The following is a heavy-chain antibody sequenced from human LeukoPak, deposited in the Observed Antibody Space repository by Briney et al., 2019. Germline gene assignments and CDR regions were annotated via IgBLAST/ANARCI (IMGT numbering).Heavy chain of an antibody. CDR3: TRENDWDSSGPSDY. D-gene: IGHD3-22*01. J-gene: IGHJ4*02. Sequence: GGSLRLSCTASGFTFGDYAMSWFRQAPGKGLEWVGFIRSEAYGGTTEYAASVKGRFTISRDDSKSIAYLQMSSLKTEDAAVYYCTRENDWDSSGPSDYWGQGTLVTVSS. CDR1: GFTFGDYA. V-gene: IGHV3-49*03. CDR2: IRSEAYGGTT.